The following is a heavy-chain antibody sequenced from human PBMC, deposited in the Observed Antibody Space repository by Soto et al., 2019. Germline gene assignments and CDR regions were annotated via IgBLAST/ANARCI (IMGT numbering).Heavy chain of an antibody. CDR1: GFTCSTYN. J-gene: IGHJ6*02. CDR2: ISSSFNSI. CDR3: AKDFKISGGHYGSLNYYYGMDV. D-gene: IGHD3-10*01. Sequence: GGSLRLSCAASGFTCSTYNMNWVRQAPGKGLEWVSVISSSFNSIYYADSVKGRFTISRDTSKSALYLQMNSLRPEDTAVYYCAKDFKISGGHYGSLNYYYGMDVWGQGTTVTVSS. V-gene: IGHV3-21*01.